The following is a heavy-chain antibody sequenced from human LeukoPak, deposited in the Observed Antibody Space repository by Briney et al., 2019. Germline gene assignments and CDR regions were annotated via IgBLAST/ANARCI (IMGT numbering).Heavy chain of an antibody. Sequence: GGSLRLSCAASGFTFSSYAMHWVRQAPGKGLEWVAVISYDGSNKYYADSVKGRFTISRDNSKNTLYLQMNSLRAEDTAVYYCARDLNGYSYGTPGFDYWGQGTLVTVSS. CDR1: GFTFSSYA. CDR2: ISYDGSNK. CDR3: ARDLNGYSYGTPGFDY. J-gene: IGHJ4*02. V-gene: IGHV3-30-3*01. D-gene: IGHD5-18*01.